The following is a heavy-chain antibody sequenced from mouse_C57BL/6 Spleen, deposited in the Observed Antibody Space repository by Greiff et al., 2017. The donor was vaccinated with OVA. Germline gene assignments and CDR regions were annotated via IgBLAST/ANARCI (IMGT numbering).Heavy chain of an antibody. J-gene: IGHJ4*01. CDR1: GYTFTSYW. CDR3: AREETYYGPYAMDY. V-gene: IGHV1-59*01. CDR2: IDPSDSYT. D-gene: IGHD1-1*01. Sequence: QVQLQQSGAELVRPGTSVKLSCKASGYTFTSYWMHWVKQRPGQGLEWIGVIDPSDSYTNYNQKFKGKATLTVDTSSSTAYMQLSSLTSEDSAVYYCAREETYYGPYAMDYWGQGTSVTVSS.